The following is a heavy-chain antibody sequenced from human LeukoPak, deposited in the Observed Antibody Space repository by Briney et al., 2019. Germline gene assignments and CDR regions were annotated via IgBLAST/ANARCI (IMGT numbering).Heavy chain of an antibody. D-gene: IGHD3-10*01. CDR1: GGSINSSSYY. V-gene: IGHV4-39*07. CDR3: ARRAYGSGSYYSFDY. Sequence: PSETLSLTCTVSGGSINSSSYYWGWVRQPPGKGLEWIGSMYYRGSTYYNPSLKSRVTISVDKSKNQFSLKLSSVTAADTAVYYCARRAYGSGSYYSFDYWGQGTLVTVSS. CDR2: MYYRGST. J-gene: IGHJ4*02.